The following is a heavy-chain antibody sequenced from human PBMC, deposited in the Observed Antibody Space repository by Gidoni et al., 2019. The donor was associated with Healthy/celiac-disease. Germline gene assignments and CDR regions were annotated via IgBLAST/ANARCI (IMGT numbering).Heavy chain of an antibody. J-gene: IGHJ6*03. D-gene: IGHD4-17*01. CDR2: MSSSSSYI. CDR3: ARDGDYVGYYYYYMDV. V-gene: IGHV3-21*01. Sequence: EVQLVESGGGLVKPGGSLRLSCAASGFPFSSYSMTWGRKAPGKGLEWFSSMSSSSSYIYYADSVNGRFTISRDNAKNSLYLQMSSLRAEDTAVYYCARDGDYVGYYYYYMDVWGKGTTVTVSS. CDR1: GFPFSSYS.